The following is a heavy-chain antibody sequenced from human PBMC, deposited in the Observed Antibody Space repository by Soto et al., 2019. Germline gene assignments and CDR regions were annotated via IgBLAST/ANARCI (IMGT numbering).Heavy chain of an antibody. J-gene: IGHJ6*03. CDR1: GFPFSSYA. Sequence: PGGSLRLSCAASGFPFSSYAMSWVRQAPGKGLEWVSAISGSGGSTYYADSVKGRFTISRDNSKNTLYLQMNSLRAEDTAVYYCAKAPSDIVVVVAAQYYYYMDVWGKGTTVTVSS. V-gene: IGHV3-23*01. CDR2: ISGSGGST. CDR3: AKAPSDIVVVVAAQYYYYMDV. D-gene: IGHD2-15*01.